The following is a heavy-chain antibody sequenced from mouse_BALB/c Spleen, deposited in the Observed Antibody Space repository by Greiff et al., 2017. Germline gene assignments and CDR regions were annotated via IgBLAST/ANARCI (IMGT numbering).Heavy chain of an antibody. CDR3: AESTMITPFAY. D-gene: IGHD2-4*01. V-gene: IGHV1-69*02. CDR2: IDPSDSYT. J-gene: IGHJ3*01. CDR1: GYTFTSYW. Sequence: VQLQQSGAELVKPGASVKLSCKASGYTFTSYWMHWVKQRPGQGLEWIGEIDPSDSYTNYNQKFKGKATLTVDKSSSTAYMQLSSLTSEDSAVYYCAESTMITPFAYWGQGTLVTVSA.